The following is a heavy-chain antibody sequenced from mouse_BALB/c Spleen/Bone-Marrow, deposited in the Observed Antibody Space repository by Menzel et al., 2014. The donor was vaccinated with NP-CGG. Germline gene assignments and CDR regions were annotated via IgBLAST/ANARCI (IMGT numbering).Heavy chain of an antibody. D-gene: IGHD1-3*01. CDR1: GFTFSDYY. CDR3: VRDRTKDIYWYFDV. V-gene: IGHV7-3*02. Sequence: EVKLEESGGGLVQPGGSLRLSCATSGFTFSDYYISWVRQPPGKALEWLGFIRNKANGFTTDYSASVKGRFTISRDSYXXIXXXXXXXLRAEDSATYYCVRDRTKDIYWYFDVWGAGTTVTVSS. J-gene: IGHJ1*01. CDR2: IRNKANGFTT.